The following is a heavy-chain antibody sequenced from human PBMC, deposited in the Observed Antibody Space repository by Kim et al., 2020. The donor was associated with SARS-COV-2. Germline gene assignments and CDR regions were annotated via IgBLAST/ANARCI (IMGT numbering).Heavy chain of an antibody. CDR1: GFTVSSNY. CDR3: ARDLMAAGGMDV. D-gene: IGHD3-10*01. CDR2: IYSGGST. V-gene: IGHV3-53*01. Sequence: LSLTCAASGFTVSSNYMSWVRQAPGRGLEWVSVIYSGGSTFYADSVKGRFTISRDNSKNTLYLQMNSLRAEDTAVYYCARDLMAAGGMDVWGQGTTVTVSS. J-gene: IGHJ6*02.